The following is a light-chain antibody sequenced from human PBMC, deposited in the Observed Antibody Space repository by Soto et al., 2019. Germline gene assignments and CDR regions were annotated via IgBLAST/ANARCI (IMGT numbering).Light chain of an antibody. V-gene: IGKV1-5*01. Sequence: DIQMTQSPSTLSASVGDRVTITCRASQSISGWLAWYQQQPGKAPKLLIYDASSLETGVPSRFSGSGSGTEFTLTINNLQPDDFATYYCQHYNAYPRTFGQGTKVDIK. CDR3: QHYNAYPRT. CDR1: QSISGW. CDR2: DAS. J-gene: IGKJ1*01.